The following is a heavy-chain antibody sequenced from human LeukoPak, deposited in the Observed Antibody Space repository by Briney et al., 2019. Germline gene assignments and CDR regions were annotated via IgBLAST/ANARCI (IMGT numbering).Heavy chain of an antibody. CDR3: ARGTIAAAGTLLDY. Sequence: KPSETLSLTCTVSGGSISSYYWSWIRQPPGKGLEWIGYIYYSGSTNYNPSLKSRVTMSVDTSKNQFSLKLSSVTAADTAVYYCARGTIAAAGTLLDYWGQGTLVTVSS. D-gene: IGHD6-13*01. J-gene: IGHJ4*02. CDR1: GGSISSYY. CDR2: IYYSGST. V-gene: IGHV4-59*12.